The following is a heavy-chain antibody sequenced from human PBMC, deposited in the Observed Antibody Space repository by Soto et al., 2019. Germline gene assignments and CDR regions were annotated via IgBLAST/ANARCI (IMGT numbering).Heavy chain of an antibody. V-gene: IGHV3-48*03. J-gene: IGHJ4*02. CDR3: AGQWRRGCRY. CDR2: ISVSGTTT. D-gene: IGHD5-12*01. CDR1: GFTFSSYE. Sequence: PGGSLRLSCATSGFTFSSYEMNWVRQAPGKGLEWVSYISVSGTTTYYADSVKGRFTISRDNGKNSLYLQMNSLRGEDTAVYYCAGQWRRGCRYWGRGTLVTVSS.